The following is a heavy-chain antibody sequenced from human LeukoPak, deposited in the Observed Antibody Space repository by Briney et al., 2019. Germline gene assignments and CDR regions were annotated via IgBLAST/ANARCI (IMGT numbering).Heavy chain of an antibody. CDR1: GGSISGTDLS. CDR2: IHSSGNS. J-gene: IGHJ6*02. D-gene: IGHD2-15*01. Sequence: SGTLSLTCTVSGGSISGTDLSWGWLRQLPGKGLEWIGNIHSSGNSFCNPSLKSRVTISVDTSKNQFSLKLSSVTAADTAVYYCEKDSHLDVWGQGTTVTVSS. V-gene: IGHV4-39*01. CDR3: EKDSHLDV.